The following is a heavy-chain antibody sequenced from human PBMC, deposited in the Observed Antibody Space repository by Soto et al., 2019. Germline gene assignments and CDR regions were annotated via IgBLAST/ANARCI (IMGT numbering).Heavy chain of an antibody. D-gene: IGHD6-19*01. J-gene: IGHJ1*01. CDR2: IYYTGNT. CDR3: ARAAGYSGCFQYH. Sequence: SETLSLTCIVSGGSISGSIYYWIWHRQRPGKGREWNGYIYYTGNTNYNPSLGSRVFMYLAQSKNKISLQLRSGTATDTATYCCARAAGYSGCFQYHWGQGIPVTVAS. CDR1: GGSISGSIYY. V-gene: IGHV4-61*05.